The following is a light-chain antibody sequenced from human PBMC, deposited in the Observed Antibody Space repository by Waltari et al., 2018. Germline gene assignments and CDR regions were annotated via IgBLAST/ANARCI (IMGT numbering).Light chain of an antibody. Sequence: QSVLAQPPSVSAAPGQRVTISCSGSSSNIGSDYVSWYQQFPGTAPKLLIQENNERPSGIPYRFSGSNSGTSATLDITGLQTGDEAVYYCATWDSSLSAGVFGGGTKLTVL. J-gene: IGLJ2*01. CDR2: ENN. CDR1: SSNIGSDY. V-gene: IGLV1-51*02. CDR3: ATWDSSLSAGV.